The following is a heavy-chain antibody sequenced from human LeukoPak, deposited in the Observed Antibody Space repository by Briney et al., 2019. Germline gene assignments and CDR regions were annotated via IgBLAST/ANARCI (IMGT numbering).Heavy chain of an antibody. CDR2: IYYSGST. J-gene: IGHJ6*02. V-gene: IGHV4-31*03. CDR3: ARVGSPSPPYYYYYGMDV. CDR1: GGSISSGGYY. D-gene: IGHD6-6*01. Sequence: SETLSLTCTVSGGSISSGGYYWSWIRQHPGKGLEWIGYIYYSGSTYYNPSLKSRVTISVDTSKNQFSLKLSSVTAADTAVYYCARVGSPSPPYYYYYGMDVWGQGTTVTVSS.